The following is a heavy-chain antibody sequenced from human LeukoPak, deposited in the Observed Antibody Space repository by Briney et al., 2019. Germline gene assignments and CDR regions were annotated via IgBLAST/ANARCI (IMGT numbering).Heavy chain of an antibody. V-gene: IGHV3-7*01. CDR2: IKQDGSEK. J-gene: IGHJ6*03. Sequence: GGSLRLSCAASGFTFSSYWMSWVRQAPGKGLEWVANIKQDGSEKYYVDSVKGRFTISRDNAKNSLYLQMNSLRAEDTAVYYCAREGALDYYYYYMDVWGKGTTVTVSS. CDR1: GFTFSSYW. D-gene: IGHD3-16*01. CDR3: AREGALDYYYYYMDV.